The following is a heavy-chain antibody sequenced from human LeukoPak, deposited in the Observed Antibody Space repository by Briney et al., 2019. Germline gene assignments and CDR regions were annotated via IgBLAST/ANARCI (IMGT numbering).Heavy chain of an antibody. CDR1: GFTFSSRDW. CDR3: AKGRGWEASYYYYYMDV. D-gene: IGHD1-26*01. Sequence: GGSLRLSCVASGFTFSSRDWMTWVRQAPGKGLEWVANIKQDGSEKNYVDSVKGRFTISRDNSKNTLYLQMNSLRAEDTAVYYCAKGRGWEASYYYYYMDVWGKGTTVTISS. J-gene: IGHJ6*03. V-gene: IGHV3-7*01. CDR2: IKQDGSEK.